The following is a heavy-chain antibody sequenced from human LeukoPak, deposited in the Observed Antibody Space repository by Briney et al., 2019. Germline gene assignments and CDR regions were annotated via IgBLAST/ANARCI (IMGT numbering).Heavy chain of an antibody. D-gene: IGHD6-6*01. CDR1: GFTFSGSA. J-gene: IGHJ4*02. CDR3: TRLPTRRSSSSIY. CDR2: IRSKANSYAT. V-gene: IGHV3-73*01. Sequence: SGGSLRLSCAASGFTFSGSAMHWVRQASGKGLEWVGRIRSKANSYATAYAASVKGRFTISRDDSKNTAYLQMNSLKTEDTAVYYCTRLPTRRSSSSIYWGQGTLVTVSS.